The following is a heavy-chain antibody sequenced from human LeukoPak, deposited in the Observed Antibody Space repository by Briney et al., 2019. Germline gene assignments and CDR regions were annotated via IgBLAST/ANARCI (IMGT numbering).Heavy chain of an antibody. CDR2: IYYSGST. D-gene: IGHD4-11*01. CDR3: ARAQVDYNNGPGSRGYYSYGMDV. Sequence: SETLSLSCTVSGGSVSSGSYYGSWLRQPPGKGLEWIGYIYYSGSTNYNPSLKSRVTISVDTSKNQFSLKLSSVTAADTAVYYCARAQVDYNNGPGSRGYYSYGMDVWDRGTTVTVSS. V-gene: IGHV4-61*01. J-gene: IGHJ6*02. CDR1: GGSVSSGSYY.